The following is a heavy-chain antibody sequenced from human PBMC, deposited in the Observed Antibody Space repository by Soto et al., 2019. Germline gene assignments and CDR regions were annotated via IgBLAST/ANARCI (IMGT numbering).Heavy chain of an antibody. J-gene: IGHJ4*02. Sequence: PSETLSLTCSLSGGSISSGGHYWSWIRQLPGKALEWIGHIYYSGKTYYTPSLRSRLTMSVDTSKNHFSLKLSSVTAADTAVYYCARLMGYCRTSSCRYYFDYWGQGNLVTVSS. D-gene: IGHD2-2*01. CDR2: IYYSGKT. CDR1: GGSISSGGHY. V-gene: IGHV4-31*02. CDR3: ARLMGYCRTSSCRYYFDY.